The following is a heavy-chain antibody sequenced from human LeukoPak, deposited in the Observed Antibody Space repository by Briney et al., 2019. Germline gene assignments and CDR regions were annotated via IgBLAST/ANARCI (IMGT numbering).Heavy chain of an antibody. V-gene: IGHV3-21*01. CDR1: GFTFSGYS. CDR3: AKDLEPYTSGWYGDY. CDR2: ISSSSSFI. Sequence: PGGSLRLSCSASGFTFSGYSMNWVRQAPGKGLEWVSYISSSSSFIYYADSVKGRFTISRDNSKNTLYLQMNSLRVEDTAVYHCAKDLEPYTSGWYGDYWGQGTLVTVSS. J-gene: IGHJ4*02. D-gene: IGHD6-19*01.